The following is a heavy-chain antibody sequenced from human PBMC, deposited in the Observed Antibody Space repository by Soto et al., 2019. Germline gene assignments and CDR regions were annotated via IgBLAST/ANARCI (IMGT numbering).Heavy chain of an antibody. CDR3: ARVVVVPAARSAFDI. D-gene: IGHD2-2*01. J-gene: IGHJ3*02. CDR2: IYSGGST. CDR1: GFTVSSNY. Sequence: EVQLVESGGGLVQPGGSLRLSCAASGFTVSSNYMSWVRQAPGKGLEWVSVIYSGGSTYYADSVKGRFTISRDNSKNTLYLQMNSLRAEETAVYYCARVVVVPAARSAFDIWGQGTMVTVSS. V-gene: IGHV3-66*01.